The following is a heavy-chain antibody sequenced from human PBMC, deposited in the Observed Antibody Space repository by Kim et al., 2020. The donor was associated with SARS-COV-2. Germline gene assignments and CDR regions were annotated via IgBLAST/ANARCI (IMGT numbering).Heavy chain of an antibody. V-gene: IGHV1-69*13. D-gene: IGHD4-17*01. CDR3: ARDTTVTTGYYYYGMDV. J-gene: IGHJ6*02. Sequence: SVKVSCKASGGTFSSYAISWVRQAPGQGLEWMGGIIPIFGTANYAQKFQGRVTITADESTSTAYMELSSLRSEDTAVYYCARDTTVTTGYYYYGMDVWGQGTTVTVSS. CDR2: IIPIFGTA. CDR1: GGTFSSYA.